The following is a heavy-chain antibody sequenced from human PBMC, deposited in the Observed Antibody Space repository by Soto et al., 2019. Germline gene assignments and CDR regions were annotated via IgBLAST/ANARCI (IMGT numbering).Heavy chain of an antibody. V-gene: IGHV1-58*01. CDR3: ARANRPITMTYLNWFDP. CDR1: GFTFTNSA. J-gene: IGHJ5*02. Sequence: GASVKVSCKTSGFTFTNSAVQWVRQARGQRLEWIGWIIVGSGKTNYLQNLQGRITITRDTATGTAYMELSGLRSEDTAVYYCARANRPITMTYLNWFDPWGQGTLVTVSS. D-gene: IGHD3-22*01. CDR2: IIVGSGKT.